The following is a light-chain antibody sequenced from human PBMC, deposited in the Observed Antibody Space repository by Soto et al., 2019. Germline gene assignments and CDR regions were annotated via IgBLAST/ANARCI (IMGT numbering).Light chain of an antibody. V-gene: IGLV2-14*01. CDR1: SSDVGAYNY. CDR2: EVS. J-gene: IGLJ1*01. CDR3: TSYTSSSTLC. Sequence: QSVLTQPPSASGSPGQSVTISCTGTSSDVGAYNYVSWYQQHPGKAPKLVIYEVSNRPSGVSNRFSASKSGNTASLTISGLQAEDEADYYCTSYTSSSTLCFGTGTKVTVL.